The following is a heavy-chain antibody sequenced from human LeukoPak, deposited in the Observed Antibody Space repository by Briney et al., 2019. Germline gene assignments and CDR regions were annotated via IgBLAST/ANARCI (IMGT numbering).Heavy chain of an antibody. J-gene: IGHJ6*03. CDR3: ARDLQYSYGYGYYYYYMDV. CDR2: IYYSGST. Sequence: PSETLSLTCTVSGGSISSSGYYWGWIRQPPGKGLEWIGYIYYSGSTNYNPSLKSRVTISVDTSKNQFSLKLSSVTAADTAVYYCARDLQYSYGYGYYYYYMDVWGKGTTVTVSS. CDR1: GGSISSSGYY. V-gene: IGHV4-61*08. D-gene: IGHD5-18*01.